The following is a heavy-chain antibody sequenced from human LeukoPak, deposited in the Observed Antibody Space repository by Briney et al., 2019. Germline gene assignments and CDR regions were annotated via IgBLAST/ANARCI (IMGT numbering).Heavy chain of an antibody. CDR1: GGSISSGGYY. V-gene: IGHV4-31*03. J-gene: IGHJ5*02. D-gene: IGHD3-22*01. Sequence: SETLSLTCTVSGGSISSGGYYWSWIRQHPGKGLEWIGYIYHSGSTYYNPSLKSRVTISVDTSKNQFSLKLSSVTAADTAVYYCARGWVPMTQPYGWFDPWGQGTLVTVSS. CDR2: IYHSGST. CDR3: ARGWVPMTQPYGWFDP.